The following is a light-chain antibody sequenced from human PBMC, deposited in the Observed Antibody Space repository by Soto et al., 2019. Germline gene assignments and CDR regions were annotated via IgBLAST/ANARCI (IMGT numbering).Light chain of an antibody. Sequence: QSVLTQPPSASGTPGQRVTISCSGSNSNIGSNTVNWYQQFPGAAPKLLVYSSNLRPSGVPDRFSGSKSGTSASLAISGLQSEDESDYYCAAWDGSLNGVVFGGGTKLTLL. CDR3: AAWDGSLNGVV. CDR2: SSN. CDR1: NSNIGSNT. J-gene: IGLJ3*02. V-gene: IGLV1-44*01.